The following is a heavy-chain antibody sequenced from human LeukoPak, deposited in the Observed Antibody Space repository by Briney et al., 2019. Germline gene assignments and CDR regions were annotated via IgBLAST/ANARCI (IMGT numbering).Heavy chain of an antibody. D-gene: IGHD6-13*01. CDR2: IYPADSDI. V-gene: IGHV5-51*01. J-gene: IGHJ3*02. CDR3: ARQRQHAFDI. CDR1: GYSFSNYW. Sequence: GESLKISCKGSGYSFSNYWIGWVRQVPGKGLEWMGIIYPADSDIRYSPSFQGQVTISADKSISTAYLQWSSLKASDTAMYYCARQRQHAFDIWGQGTIVTVSS.